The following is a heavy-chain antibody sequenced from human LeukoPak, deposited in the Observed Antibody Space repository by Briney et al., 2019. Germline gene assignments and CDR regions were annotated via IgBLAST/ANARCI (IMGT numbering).Heavy chain of an antibody. J-gene: IGHJ4*02. V-gene: IGHV3-30*04. D-gene: IGHD6-13*01. CDR2: ISYDGSNK. CDR1: GFTFSSYA. CDR3: ARAEHIVSSSWQPGY. Sequence: GGSLRLSCAASGFTFSSYAMHWVRQAPGKGLEWVAVISYDGSNKYYADSVKGRFTISRDNSKNTLYLQMNSLRAEDTAVYYCARAEHIVSSSWQPGYWGQGTLVTVSS.